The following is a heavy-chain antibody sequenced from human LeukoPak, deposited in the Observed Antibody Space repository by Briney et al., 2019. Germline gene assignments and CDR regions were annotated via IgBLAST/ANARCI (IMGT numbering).Heavy chain of an antibody. Sequence: GGSLRLSCAASGFTFSSYAMSWVRQIPGKGLEWVSLISDSGGTTYYADSVKGRFTISRDNSKNTLYLQMYSLRVEDTAVYYCTKGRTSTWYDYWGQGTLVTVSS. J-gene: IGHJ4*02. CDR2: ISDSGGTT. V-gene: IGHV3-23*01. D-gene: IGHD6-13*01. CDR3: TKGRTSTWYDY. CDR1: GFTFSSYA.